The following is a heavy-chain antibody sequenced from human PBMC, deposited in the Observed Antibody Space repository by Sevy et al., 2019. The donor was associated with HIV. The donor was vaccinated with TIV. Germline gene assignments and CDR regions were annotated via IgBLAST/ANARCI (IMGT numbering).Heavy chain of an antibody. J-gene: IGHJ4*02. CDR3: AKDTSGWYDALDQ. CDR2: ISPNGATS. D-gene: IGHD6-19*01. CDR1: GFTFGYFA. Sequence: GGSLRLSCEVSGFTFGYFAMSWVRQAPGKGLEWVSGISPNGATSHYAASVRGRFTISRDISKNRMYLQMSSLRAEDTAQYYCAKDTSGWYDALDQWGQGTLVTVSS. V-gene: IGHV3-23*01.